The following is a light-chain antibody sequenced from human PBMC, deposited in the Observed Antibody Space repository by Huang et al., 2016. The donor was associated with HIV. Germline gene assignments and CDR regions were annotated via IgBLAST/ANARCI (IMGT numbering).Light chain of an antibody. Sequence: DIQMTQSPSSLSASVGDRVSITCRAGQSISNYLSWYQQRPGQAPKLLVYGASRLQSGVPSRFSGSGSGTDFTLTISSLQPEDFATYYCQQNYGSPFTFGGGTKVDIK. V-gene: IGKV1-39*01. CDR3: QQNYGSPFT. CDR1: QSISNY. CDR2: GAS. J-gene: IGKJ4*01.